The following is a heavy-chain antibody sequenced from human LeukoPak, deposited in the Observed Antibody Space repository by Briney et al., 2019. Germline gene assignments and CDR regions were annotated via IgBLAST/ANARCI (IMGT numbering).Heavy chain of an antibody. CDR1: GFTFSSYA. D-gene: IGHD4-23*01. CDR3: AXXLDYVVTPFDY. Sequence: GGSLRLSCAASGFTFSSYAMSWVRQAPGKGLEWVSGISGSGGTTYYADSVKGRFTISRGNSKNTLYLQMKSLRAEDTAVYYCAXXLDYVVTPFDYXGQGTLVTVSS. J-gene: IGHJ4*02. V-gene: IGHV3-23*01. CDR2: ISGSGGTT.